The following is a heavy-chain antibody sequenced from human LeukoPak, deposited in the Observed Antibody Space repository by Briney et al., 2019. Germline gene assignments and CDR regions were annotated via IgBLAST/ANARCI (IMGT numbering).Heavy chain of an antibody. CDR1: GFPDRSNY. V-gene: IGHV3-53*01. CDR2: IHSHGSQ. J-gene: IGHJ4*02. D-gene: IGHD1-26*01. CDR3: AREGWEELGHYFDY. Sequence: GGSLRLSCAASGFPDRSNYMTWVRQAPQKGLEWVSTIHSHGSQNFVDSVKGRFIITRDISQNTVYLEMNSLRAEDAAVYYCAREGWEELGHYFDYWGQGTGVTVSS.